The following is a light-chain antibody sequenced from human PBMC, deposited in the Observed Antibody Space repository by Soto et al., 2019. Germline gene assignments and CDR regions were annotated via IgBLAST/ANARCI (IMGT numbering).Light chain of an antibody. CDR1: SSDVGGYNY. CDR3: SSYTSSSTYV. Sequence: QSVLTQPAPVSGSPGQSITISSHGTSSDVGGYNYVSWYQQHPGKAPKLMIYDVSNRPSGVSNRFSGSKSGNTASLTISGLQAEDEADYYSSSYTSSSTYVFGTVTKVTVL. CDR2: DVS. V-gene: IGLV2-14*01. J-gene: IGLJ1*01.